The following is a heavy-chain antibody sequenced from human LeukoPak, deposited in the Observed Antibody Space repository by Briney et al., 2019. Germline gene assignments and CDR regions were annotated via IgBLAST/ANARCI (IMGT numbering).Heavy chain of an antibody. Sequence: PGGSLRLSCAASGFTFSSYAMSWVRQAPGKGLEWVSAISGSGGSTYYADSVKGRFTISRDNSKNTLYLQMNSLRAEDTAVYYCAKDSDIVVVPAAIDAFDIWGQGTMVTVSS. V-gene: IGHV3-23*01. CDR2: ISGSGGST. CDR3: AKDSDIVVVPAAIDAFDI. CDR1: GFTFSSYA. D-gene: IGHD2-2*01. J-gene: IGHJ3*02.